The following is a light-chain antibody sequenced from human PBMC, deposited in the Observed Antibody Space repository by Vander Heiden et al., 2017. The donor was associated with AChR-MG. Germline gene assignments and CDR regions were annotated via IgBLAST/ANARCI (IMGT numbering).Light chain of an antibody. J-gene: IGKJ3*01. Sequence: EIVLTQSPGPLSLSPGERVTLSCRASQSVSRNYLAWYQQRPGQAPRLLIFAASSRARGIPDRFRGSGSGSDFTLTITRLEPEDFATYYCQLYDSSPGFTFGPGTKVEVK. V-gene: IGKV3-20*01. CDR3: QLYDSSPGFT. CDR1: QSVSRNY. CDR2: AAS.